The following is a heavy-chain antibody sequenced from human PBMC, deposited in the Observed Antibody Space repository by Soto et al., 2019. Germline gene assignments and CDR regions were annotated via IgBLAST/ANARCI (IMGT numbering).Heavy chain of an antibody. V-gene: IGHV3-11*01. J-gene: IGHJ6*02. CDR2: ISSSGSTI. Sequence: QVPLVESGGGLVKPGGSLRLSCAASGFTFSDYYMSWIRQAPGKGLEWVSYISSSGSTIYYADSVKGRFTISRDNAKNSLYLQMNSLRAEDTAVYYCARETYSSSWYYYYGMDVWGQGTTVTVSS. CDR3: ARETYSSSWYYYYGMDV. D-gene: IGHD6-13*01. CDR1: GFTFSDYY.